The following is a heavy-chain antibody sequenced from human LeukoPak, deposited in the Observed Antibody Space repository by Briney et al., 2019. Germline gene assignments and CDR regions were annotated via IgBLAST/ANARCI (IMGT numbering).Heavy chain of an antibody. V-gene: IGHV1-69*04. J-gene: IGHJ4*02. Sequence: ASVKVSCKASGGTFSSYGISWVRQAPGQGLEWMGRIIPILGIANYAQKFQGRVTITADKSTSTAYMELSSLRSEDTAVYYCARGLKSSAVDYWGQGTLVTVSS. CDR2: IIPILGIA. D-gene: IGHD6-25*01. CDR1: GGTFSSYG. CDR3: ARGLKSSAVDY.